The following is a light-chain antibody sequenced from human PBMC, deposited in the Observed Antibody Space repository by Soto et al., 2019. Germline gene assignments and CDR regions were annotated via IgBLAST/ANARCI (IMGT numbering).Light chain of an antibody. Sequence: EIVLTQSPGTLSLSPGERATLSCRASQSVSSSYFAWYQQKPGQAHRLLIYGASSRATGIPDRFSGSGSWTAFTLTISRLEPEDFAVYYCQQYGSSPPCTFGQGTKLEIK. CDR3: QQYGSSPPCT. J-gene: IGKJ2*02. CDR2: GAS. CDR1: QSVSSSY. V-gene: IGKV3-20*01.